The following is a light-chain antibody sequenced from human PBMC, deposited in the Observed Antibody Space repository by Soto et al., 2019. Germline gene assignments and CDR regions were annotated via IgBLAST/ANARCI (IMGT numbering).Light chain of an antibody. Sequence: EIVLMQSPGTLSLSPGERATLSCRASQALRRTYIAWYQQKVGQAPRVLIYGASNRATGIPDRFSGSGSGTDFTLTISRLEPEDFAVYYCHQYDNAPQTFGQGTKVEI. V-gene: IGKV3-20*01. J-gene: IGKJ2*01. CDR2: GAS. CDR1: QALRRTY. CDR3: HQYDNAPQT.